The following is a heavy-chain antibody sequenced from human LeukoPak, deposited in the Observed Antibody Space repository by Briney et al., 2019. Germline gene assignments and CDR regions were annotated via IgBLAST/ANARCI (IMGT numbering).Heavy chain of an antibody. Sequence: SETLSLTCTVSGGSISSLYWSWIRQPPGKGLEWIGYIYFSGSTNYNPSLKSRGTISVDTFKNQFSLKLSSVTAADTAMYYCARGGYSGSWYQNWFDSWGQGTLVTVSS. J-gene: IGHJ5*01. CDR3: ARGGYSGSWYQNWFDS. CDR1: GGSISSLY. CDR2: IYFSGST. V-gene: IGHV4-59*01. D-gene: IGHD6-13*01.